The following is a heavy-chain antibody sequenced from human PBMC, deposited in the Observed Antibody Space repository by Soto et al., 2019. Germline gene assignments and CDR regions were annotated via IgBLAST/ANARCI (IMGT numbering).Heavy chain of an antibody. CDR1: GGSFSGYY. V-gene: IGHV4-34*01. J-gene: IGHJ4*02. Sequence: PSETLSLTCAVYGGSFSGYYWTWIRQPPGTGLEWIGSINHSGSTNYNPSLKSRVTISVDTSKNQFSLKLSSVTAADTAVYYCARHTPAISISDHWGQGTLVTVSS. CDR2: INHSGST. D-gene: IGHD2-15*01. CDR3: ARHTPAISISDH.